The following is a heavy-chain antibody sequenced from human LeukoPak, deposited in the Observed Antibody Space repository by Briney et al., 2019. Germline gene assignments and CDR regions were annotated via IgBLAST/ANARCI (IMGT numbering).Heavy chain of an antibody. Sequence: GGTLRLSCAASGFTFSSYAMSWVRQAPGKGLEWVSAISGSGGSTYYADSVKGRFTISRDNSKNTLYLQMNSLRAEDTAVYYCAKESRSSGYYGSAFDIWGQGTMVIVSS. CDR1: GFTFSSYA. D-gene: IGHD3-22*01. V-gene: IGHV3-23*01. CDR3: AKESRSSGYYGSAFDI. CDR2: ISGSGGST. J-gene: IGHJ3*02.